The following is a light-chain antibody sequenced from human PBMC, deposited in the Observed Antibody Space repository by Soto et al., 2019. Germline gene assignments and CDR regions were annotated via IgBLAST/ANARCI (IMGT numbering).Light chain of an antibody. J-gene: IGKJ2*01. Sequence: EIVMTQSPATLSVSPGEGATLSCMASQRVSSNLAGYQQKPGQAPRLLLYGASTRATGIPARFSGSGSGTDFTLTISSLQSEDFAVYYCQQYNNWPPYTFGQGTKLEIK. CDR3: QQYNNWPPYT. V-gene: IGKV3-15*01. CDR1: QRVSSN. CDR2: GAS.